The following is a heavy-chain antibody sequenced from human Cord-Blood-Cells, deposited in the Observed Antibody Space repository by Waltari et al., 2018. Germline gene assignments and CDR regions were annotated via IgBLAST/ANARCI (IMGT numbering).Heavy chain of an antibody. CDR3: ARGGGHSGYDYDY. D-gene: IGHD5-12*01. V-gene: IGHV4-38-2*02. CDR1: GYSISSGYY. CDR2: IYHSGRT. Sequence: QVQLQESGPGLVKPSETLSLTRTVSGYSISSGYYWGWLRQPPGKGLEWIGSIYHSGRTYYNPSLKSRVTISVDTSKNQFPLKLSSVTAADTAVYYCARGGGHSGYDYDYWGQGTLVTVSS. J-gene: IGHJ4*02.